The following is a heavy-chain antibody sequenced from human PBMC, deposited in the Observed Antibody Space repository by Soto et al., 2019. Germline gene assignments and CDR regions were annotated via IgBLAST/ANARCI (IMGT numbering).Heavy chain of an antibody. CDR3: ARELLRWYGMDV. D-gene: IGHD3-16*01. CDR2: INPNSGGT. CDR1: GYTFTGYY. J-gene: IGHJ6*02. V-gene: IGHV1-2*02. Sequence: ASVKVSCKSSGYTFTGYYMHWVRQAPGQGLECMGWINPNSGGTNYAQKFQGRVTMTRDTSISTAYMELSRLRSDDTAVYYCARELLRWYGMDVWGQGTTVTVSS.